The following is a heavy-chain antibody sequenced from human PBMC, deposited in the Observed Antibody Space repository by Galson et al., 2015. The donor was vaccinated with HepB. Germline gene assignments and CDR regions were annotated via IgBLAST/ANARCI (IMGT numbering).Heavy chain of an antibody. CDR1: GGSISSGGYY. J-gene: IGHJ3*02. CDR2: IYYSGST. V-gene: IGHV4-31*03. Sequence: LSLTCTVSGGSISSGGYYWSWIRQHPGKGLEWIGYIYYSGSTYYNPSLKSRVTISVDTSKNQFSLKLSSVTAADTAVYYCARVARVWSGYYTGGAFDIWGQGTMVTVSS. CDR3: ARVARVWSGYYTGGAFDI. D-gene: IGHD3-3*01.